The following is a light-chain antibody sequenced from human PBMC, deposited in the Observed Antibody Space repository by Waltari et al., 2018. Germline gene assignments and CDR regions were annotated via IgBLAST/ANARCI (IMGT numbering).Light chain of an antibody. V-gene: IGKV3-15*01. CDR1: RSFSSH. J-gene: IGKJ2*01. CDR2: GTS. CDR3: QQYNNRPYT. Sequence: EIVMTQSPATLSVSPGELVTLSCRASRSFSSHLAWYQQKPGQAPRLLISGTSTRATGIPARFSGSGSGTEFTLTISSLQSEDFAVYYCQQYNNRPYTFGQGTKLEI.